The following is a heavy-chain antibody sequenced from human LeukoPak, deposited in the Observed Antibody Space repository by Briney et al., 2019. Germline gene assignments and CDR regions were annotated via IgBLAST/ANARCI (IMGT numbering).Heavy chain of an antibody. CDR2: IIPIFGTA. D-gene: IGHD2-15*01. J-gene: IGHJ4*02. CDR1: GGTFSSYA. Sequence: ASVKVSCKASGGTFSSYAISWVRRAPGQGLEWMGGIIPIFGTANYAQKFQGRVTITTDESTSTAYMELSSLRSEDTAVYYCARICSGGSCYNDYWGQGTLVTVSS. CDR3: ARICSGGSCYNDY. V-gene: IGHV1-69*05.